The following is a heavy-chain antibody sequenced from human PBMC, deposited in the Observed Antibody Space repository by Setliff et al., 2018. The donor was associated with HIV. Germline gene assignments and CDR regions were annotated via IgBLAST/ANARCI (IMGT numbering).Heavy chain of an antibody. V-gene: IGHV4-39*01. CDR1: GGSIRSSSSY. Sequence: SETLSLTCTVSGGSIRSSSSYWGWIRQPPGKGLEWIGSIYFTGDSYYDPSLKSRAAISVDTSKNQISLKLSSVTAADTAVYYCASLDGSESPYIYYYYMDVWGKGTAVTVSS. CDR3: ASLDGSESPYIYYYYMDV. D-gene: IGHD3-10*01. J-gene: IGHJ6*03. CDR2: IYFTGDS.